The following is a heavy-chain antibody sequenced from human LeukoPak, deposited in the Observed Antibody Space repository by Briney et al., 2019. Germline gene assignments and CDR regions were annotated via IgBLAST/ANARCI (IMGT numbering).Heavy chain of an antibody. J-gene: IGHJ5*02. V-gene: IGHV1-18*01. CDR1: GYTFTSYG. Sequence: ASVKVSCKASGYTFTSYGISWVRQAPGQGLEWMGWISAYNGNTNYAQKLQGRVTMTTDTSTSTAYMELRSLRSDDTAVYYCARLIDFWSGYHANWFDPWGQGTLVTVSS. D-gene: IGHD3-3*01. CDR3: ARLIDFWSGYHANWFDP. CDR2: ISAYNGNT.